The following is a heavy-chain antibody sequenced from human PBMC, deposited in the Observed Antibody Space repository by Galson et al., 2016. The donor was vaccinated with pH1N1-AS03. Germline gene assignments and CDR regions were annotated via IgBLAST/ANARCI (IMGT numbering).Heavy chain of an antibody. V-gene: IGHV4-59*08. CDR2: IFYSGST. J-gene: IGHJ4*02. D-gene: IGHD6-19*01. Sequence: SETLSLTCTVFGGSISSYYWSWIRQPPGKGLEWIGYIFYSGSTFYNASLKSRVTISVDTSKNQFSLKLRSVTAADTAVYYCARLDSSGWYSVDYWGQGNMVIVSS. CDR3: ARLDSSGWYSVDY. CDR1: GGSISSYY.